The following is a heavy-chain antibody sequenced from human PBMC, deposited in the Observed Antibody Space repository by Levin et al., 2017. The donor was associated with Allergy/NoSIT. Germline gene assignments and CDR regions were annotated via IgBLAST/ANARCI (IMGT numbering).Heavy chain of an antibody. J-gene: IGHJ4*02. D-gene: IGHD3-22*01. V-gene: IGHV3-64*05. Sequence: PGGSLRLSCSASGFTFTRYGMHWVRQAPGTGLEFVAAVSGDGRVTDYADSVKGRFIISRANSKNMMYAQMSSLRPEDTAVYYCVTGGAFYYAHWGQGILVTVSS. CDR2: VSGDGRVT. CDR1: GFTFTRYG. CDR3: VTGGAFYYAH.